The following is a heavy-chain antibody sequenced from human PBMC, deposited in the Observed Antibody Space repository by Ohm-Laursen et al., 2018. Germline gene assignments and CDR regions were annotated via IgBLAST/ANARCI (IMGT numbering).Heavy chain of an antibody. V-gene: IGHV4-34*01. J-gene: IGHJ4*02. CDR3: ARVLARYYDSSGYGY. CDR1: GGSFSDYH. D-gene: IGHD3-22*01. CDR2: INHSGST. Sequence: TLSLTCSVYGGSFSDYHWSWIRQPPGKGLEWIGEINHSGSTNYNPSLKSRVTISLDTSKNQFSLNLRSVTAADTAVYYCARVLARYYDSSGYGYWGQGTLVIVSS.